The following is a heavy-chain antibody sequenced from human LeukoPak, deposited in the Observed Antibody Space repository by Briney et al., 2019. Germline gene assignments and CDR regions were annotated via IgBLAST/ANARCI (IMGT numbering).Heavy chain of an antibody. CDR3: ARLVYK. CDR1: GFNVTTTP. D-gene: IGHD6-6*01. V-gene: IGHV3-53*01. J-gene: IGHJ4*02. Sequence: GGPLRLSCTVSGFNVTTTPMTWVRQAPGQGLEWVSSIYSGGGTYYAEFVKGRFTISRDRSKNALYLQMNSLRVEDTAMFYCARLVYKWGQGTLVTVSS. CDR2: IYSGGGT.